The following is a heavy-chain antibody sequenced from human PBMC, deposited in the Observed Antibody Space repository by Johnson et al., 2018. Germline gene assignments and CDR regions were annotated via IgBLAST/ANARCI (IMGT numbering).Heavy chain of an antibody. D-gene: IGHD3-22*01. CDR2: VGSAVET. CDR1: GFTLSYYD. Sequence: VQLVQSGGDWVQPGGSXRLSCAASGFTLSYYDMHWVRQASGKGLEWVSGVGSAVETYYPDSVKGRSIISRDTAKNSLSLQMNSLRPGDTAVYYCAREHRDGDSSAAFDIWGQGTMVTVSS. V-gene: IGHV3-13*01. J-gene: IGHJ3*02. CDR3: AREHRDGDSSAAFDI.